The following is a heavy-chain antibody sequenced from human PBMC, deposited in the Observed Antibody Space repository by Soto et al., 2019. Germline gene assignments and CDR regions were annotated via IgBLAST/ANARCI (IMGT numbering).Heavy chain of an antibody. CDR2: ISYDGSYR. D-gene: IGHD1-26*01. V-gene: IGHV3-30-3*01. CDR1: GFALTPYA. Sequence: QEQLVESGGGVVQPGRSLRLSWAASGFALTPYAMHWVRQAPGKGLEWVAIISYDGSYRSYGDSVKGRFTISRDHSENSLSLQMGALRSEDPAVYYCAGDWDRGGGSYLGKFDLWGRGTLVTVSS. J-gene: IGHJ2*01. CDR3: AGDWDRGGGSYLGKFDL.